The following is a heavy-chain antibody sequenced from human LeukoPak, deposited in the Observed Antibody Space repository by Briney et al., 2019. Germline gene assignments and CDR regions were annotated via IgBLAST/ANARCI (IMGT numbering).Heavy chain of an antibody. CDR3: ARLSTSDRPYYYYGMDV. D-gene: IGHD2-2*01. CDR2: TYTSGST. Sequence: SETLSLTCTVSGGSISSGSYYWSWIRQPAGKGLEWIGRTYTSGSTNYNPSLKSRVTISVDTSKNQFSLKLSSVTAADTAVYYCARLSTSDRPYYYYGMDVWGQGTTVTVSS. V-gene: IGHV4-61*02. CDR1: GGSISSGSYY. J-gene: IGHJ6*02.